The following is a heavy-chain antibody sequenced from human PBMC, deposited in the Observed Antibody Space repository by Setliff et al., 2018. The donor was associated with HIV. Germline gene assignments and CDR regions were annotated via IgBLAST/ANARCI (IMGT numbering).Heavy chain of an antibody. CDR2: IYYSGST. CDR3: GGNGYYSIDY. J-gene: IGHJ4*02. D-gene: IGHD3-22*01. V-gene: IGHV4-59*11. CDR1: GGSISSHY. Sequence: SETLSLTCTVSGGSISSHYWSWIRQPPGKGLEWIGYIYYSGSTNYNPSLKSRVTISVDTSKNQFSLKLNSVTAADTAVYYCGGNGYYSIDYWGQGTLVTVSS.